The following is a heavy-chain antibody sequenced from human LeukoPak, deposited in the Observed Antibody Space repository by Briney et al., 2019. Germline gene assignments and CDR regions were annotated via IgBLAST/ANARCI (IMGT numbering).Heavy chain of an antibody. CDR2: IYYSGST. CDR1: GGSISSDY. Sequence: SETLSLTCTVSGGSISSDYWNWIRQPPGKGLEWIGYIYYSGSTSYNSSFESRVTISLDASKNQFSLNLSSVTAADTAVYYCAGGRGYYDNNGPEIRAFDYWGQGTLVTVSS. D-gene: IGHD3-22*01. V-gene: IGHV4-59*08. J-gene: IGHJ4*02. CDR3: AGGRGYYDNNGPEIRAFDY.